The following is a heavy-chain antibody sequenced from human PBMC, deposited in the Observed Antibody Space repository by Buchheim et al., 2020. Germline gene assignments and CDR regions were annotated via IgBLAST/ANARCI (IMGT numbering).Heavy chain of an antibody. CDR1: GFTFSSYS. CDR2: ISSSSSYI. J-gene: IGHJ4*02. Sequence: EVQLVESGGGLVKPGGSLRLSCAASGFTFSSYSMNWVRQAPGKGLEWVSSISSSSSYIYYADSVKGRFTILRVNAKNSLYLQMNSLRAEDTAVYYCARDLGIVVVPAAMGLTFDYWGQGTL. V-gene: IGHV3-21*01. D-gene: IGHD2-2*01. CDR3: ARDLGIVVVPAAMGLTFDY.